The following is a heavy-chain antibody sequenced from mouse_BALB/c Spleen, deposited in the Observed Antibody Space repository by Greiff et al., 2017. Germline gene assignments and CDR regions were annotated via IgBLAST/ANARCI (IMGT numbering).Heavy chain of an antibody. J-gene: IGHJ2*01. D-gene: IGHD2-14*01. CDR3: NIKYYRSLFDY. Sequence: EVQLQQSGAELVRSGASVKLSCTASGFNIKDYYMHWVKQRPEQGLEWIGWIDPENGDTEYAPKFQGKATMTADTSSNTAYLQLSSLTSEDTAVYYCNIKYYRSLFDYWGQGTTLTVSS. CDR1: GFNIKDYY. CDR2: IDPENGDT. V-gene: IGHV14-4*02.